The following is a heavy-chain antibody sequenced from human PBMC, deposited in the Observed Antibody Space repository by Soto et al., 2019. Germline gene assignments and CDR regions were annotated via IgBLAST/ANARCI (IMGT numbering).Heavy chain of an antibody. Sequence: GGSLRLSCAASGFMFRSYAMHWVRQAPGKGLEWVAGIWYDGSTKYYGDSVKGRYSISRDNSKNSLYLQMNSLKTEDTAMYYCVTLQFSRWFYWGLGTLVTVSS. CDR3: VTLQFSRWFY. D-gene: IGHD4-4*01. J-gene: IGHJ4*02. CDR2: IWYDGSTK. V-gene: IGHV3-33*01. CDR1: GFMFRSYA.